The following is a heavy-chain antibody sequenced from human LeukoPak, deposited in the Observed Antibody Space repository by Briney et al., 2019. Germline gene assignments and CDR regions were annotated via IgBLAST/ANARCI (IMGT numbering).Heavy chain of an antibody. CDR3: ATSDYLLFDY. D-gene: IGHD3-22*01. V-gene: IGHV3-66*01. CDR1: GFTVSSGY. Sequence: PGGSLRLSCAASGFTVSSGYMSWVRQAPGKGLEWVSVIYSDGNTYFADSVKGRFTSSRDNSKNTLFLQMNSLRAEDTAVYYCATSDYLLFDYWGQGTLVTVSS. CDR2: IYSDGNT. J-gene: IGHJ4*02.